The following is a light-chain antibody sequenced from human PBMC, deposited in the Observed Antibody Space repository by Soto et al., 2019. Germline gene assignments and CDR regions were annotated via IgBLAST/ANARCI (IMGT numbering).Light chain of an antibody. CDR3: QQANSFPIS. V-gene: IGKV1-5*03. J-gene: IGKJ5*01. CDR1: QTISSW. Sequence: DIKMTQSPSTLSGSVGDRVTITCRASQTISSWLAWYQQKPGKAPKLLIYRASTLKSGVPSRFSGSGSGTEFTLTISSLQPDDFATYYCQQANSFPISFGQGTRLEI. CDR2: RAS.